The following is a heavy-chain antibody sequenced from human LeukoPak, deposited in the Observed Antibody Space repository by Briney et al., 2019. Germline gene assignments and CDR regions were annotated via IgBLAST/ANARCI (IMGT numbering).Heavy chain of an antibody. CDR1: GFTFSSYA. V-gene: IGHV4-4*07. J-gene: IGHJ6*02. CDR2: IYTSGST. D-gene: IGHD2-8*01. CDR3: ARDWGNGVYYYYYYYGMDV. Sequence: GSLRLSCAASGFTFSSYAMSWIRQPAGKGLEWIGRIYTSGSTNYNPSLKSRVTMSVDTSKNQFSLKLSSVTAADTAVYYCARDWGNGVYYYYYYYGMDVWGQGTTVTVSS.